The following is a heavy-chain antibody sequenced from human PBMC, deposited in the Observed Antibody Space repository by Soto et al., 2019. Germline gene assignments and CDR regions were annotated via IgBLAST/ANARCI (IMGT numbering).Heavy chain of an antibody. D-gene: IGHD3-10*01. V-gene: IGHV2-5*02. Sequence: QITLKESGPTLVKPTQTLTLTCTSSGFSHSSSGVGMGWIRQPPGDALEWLAVIYWDDDKRYSPSLKSRVTITKDTSKNQVVLTMTNMDPVDTGTYFCAHRSPIYGCFAYWGQGILVTVSS. CDR1: GFSHSSSGVG. CDR2: IYWDDDK. CDR3: AHRSPIYGCFAY. J-gene: IGHJ4*02.